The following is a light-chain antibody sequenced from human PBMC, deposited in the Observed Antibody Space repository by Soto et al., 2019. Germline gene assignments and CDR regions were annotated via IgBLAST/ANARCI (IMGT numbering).Light chain of an antibody. CDR1: QSLSSSY. J-gene: IGKJ1*01. CDR3: QQYGSSPT. CDR2: NTS. V-gene: IGKV3-20*01. Sequence: EIVLTQSPGTLSLSPGERATLSCRASQSLSSSYLAWYQQKPGQAPRLLIYNTSSRATGIPDRFSGSGSGAYLTLTISRLEPEDFAMYYCQQYGSSPTFGQGTKVDFK.